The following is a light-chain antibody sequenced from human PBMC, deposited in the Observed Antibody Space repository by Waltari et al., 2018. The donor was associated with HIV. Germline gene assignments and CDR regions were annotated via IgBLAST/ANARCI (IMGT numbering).Light chain of an antibody. CDR1: TSDIGGYNY. J-gene: IGLJ1*01. CDR3: NSYAGSSKSYV. V-gene: IGLV2-8*01. Sequence: GQSVTISCTGTTSDIGGYNYVSWYQQHPGEAPRLIIYDVTKRPSGVPDRFSGSKSGNTASLTVSGLQAEDEAEYYCNSYAGSSKSYVFGTGTKVTVL. CDR2: DVT.